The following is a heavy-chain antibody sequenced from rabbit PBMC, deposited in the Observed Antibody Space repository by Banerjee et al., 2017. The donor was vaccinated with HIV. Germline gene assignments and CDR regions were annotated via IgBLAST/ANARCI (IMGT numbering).Heavy chain of an antibody. CDR3: ARSTSSGYYIPLNL. CDR2: IYPDYGST. CDR1: GIDFSHYG. J-gene: IGHJ4*01. V-gene: IGHV1S47*01. Sequence: QEQLVESGGGLVQPGGSLKLSCKASGIDFSHYGISWVRQVLGKGLEWIAYIYPDYGSTDYASWVNGRFTISLDKAHNTVFLQMTSLTAADTATYFCARSTSSGYYIPLNLWGQGTLVT. D-gene: IGHD1-1*01.